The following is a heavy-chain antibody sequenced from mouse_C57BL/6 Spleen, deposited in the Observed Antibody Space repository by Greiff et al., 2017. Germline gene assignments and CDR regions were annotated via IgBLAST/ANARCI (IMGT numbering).Heavy chain of an antibody. J-gene: IGHJ3*01. CDR3: ARSDYDYDLRFAY. D-gene: IGHD2-4*01. CDR1: GYTFTSYW. V-gene: IGHV1-53*01. CDR2: INPSNGGT. Sequence: QVHVKQPGTELVKPGASVKLSCKASGYTFTSYWMHWVKQRPGQGLEWIGNINPSNGGTNYNEKFKSKATLTVDKSSSTAYMQLSSLTSEDSAVYYCARSDYDYDLRFAYWGQGTLVTVSA.